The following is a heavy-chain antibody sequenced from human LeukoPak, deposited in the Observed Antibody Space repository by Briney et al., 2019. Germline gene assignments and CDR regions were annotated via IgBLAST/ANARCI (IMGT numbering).Heavy chain of an antibody. CDR3: AKDIADRARRITH. Sequence: PGRSLRLSCAAYGFTFDDYGMHWDRQAPGKGLEWVSGISWNSGSIGYADSVKGRFTISRDNAKNSLYLQMNSLRAEDTALYYCAKDIADRARRITHWGQGTLLTVSS. D-gene: IGHD1-14*01. V-gene: IGHV3-9*01. J-gene: IGHJ4*02. CDR2: ISWNSGSI. CDR1: GFTFDDYG.